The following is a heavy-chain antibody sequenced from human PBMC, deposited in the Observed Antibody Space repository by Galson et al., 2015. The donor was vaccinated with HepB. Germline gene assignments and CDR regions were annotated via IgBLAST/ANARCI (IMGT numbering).Heavy chain of an antibody. CDR1: GFTFGDYF. D-gene: IGHD1-26*01. Sequence: SLRLPCAASGFTFGDYFMSWIRQAPGKGLQWVSYISGNSNFTDYAGSVKGRFTISRDNAKNSLFLQMNSLRVEDTAVYYCARQVRPGLGATAYWGQGTLVTVSS. CDR3: ARQVRPGLGATAY. CDR2: ISGNSNFT. J-gene: IGHJ4*02. V-gene: IGHV3-11*06.